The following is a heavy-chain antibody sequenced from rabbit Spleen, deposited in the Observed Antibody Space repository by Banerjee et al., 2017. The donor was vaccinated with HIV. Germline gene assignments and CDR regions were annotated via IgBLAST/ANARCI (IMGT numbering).Heavy chain of an antibody. CDR2: IYAGSSGTT. D-gene: IGHD4-2*01. CDR1: GFSFSASYW. CDR3: AKSDAAGSWSLDL. V-gene: IGHV1S45*01. J-gene: IGHJ3*01. Sequence: QEQLEESGGDLVKPEGSLRLTCTASGFSFSASYWICWVRQAPGKGLEWIACIYAGSSGTTYYASWAKGRFTISITSSTTVTLQMTSLTAADTATYFCAKSDAAGSWSLDLWGQGTLVTVS.